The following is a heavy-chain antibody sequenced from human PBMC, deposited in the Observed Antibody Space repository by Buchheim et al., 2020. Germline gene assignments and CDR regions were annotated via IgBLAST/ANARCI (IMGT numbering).Heavy chain of an antibody. CDR1: GYTFTSYY. V-gene: IGHV1-46*01. CDR2: INPSGGST. CDR3: ASTSPYYYDSSGYYTGMDV. Sequence: QVQLVQSGAEVKKPGASVKVSCKASGYTFTSYYMHWVRQAPGQGLEWMGIINPSGGSTSYAQKFQGRVTMTRDTSTRTVYMELSSLRSEDTAVYYCASTSPYYYDSSGYYTGMDVWGQGTT. D-gene: IGHD3-22*01. J-gene: IGHJ6*02.